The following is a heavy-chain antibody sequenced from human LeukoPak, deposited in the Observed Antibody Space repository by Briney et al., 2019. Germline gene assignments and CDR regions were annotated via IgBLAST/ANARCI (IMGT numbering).Heavy chain of an antibody. CDR1: AGSISSSSYS. Sequence: SETLSLTCTVSAGSISSSSYSWGWIRQPPGTGLEWIGSIYYSGSTYFNPSLKSRVTISVDTSKNQFSLKLSSVTAADTAVYYCARDRAHNYYMDVWGKGTTVTVSS. CDR3: ARDRAHNYYMDV. V-gene: IGHV4-39*07. CDR2: IYYSGST. J-gene: IGHJ6*03.